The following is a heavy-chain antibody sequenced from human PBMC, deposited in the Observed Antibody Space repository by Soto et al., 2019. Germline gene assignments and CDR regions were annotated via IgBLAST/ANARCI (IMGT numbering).Heavy chain of an antibody. D-gene: IGHD3-10*01. Sequence: QVRLVESGGGVVQPGRPLRLSCAASGFTFRNFGLHWVRQAPGKGLEWVALVWYDGTNKYYAESLKGRVSISRDNSKNTLYLEMKSLRAEDTAVYYCARDGDVEGGPPPKDYAMDVWGQGTTVTVSS. CDR3: ARDGDVEGGPPPKDYAMDV. CDR2: VWYDGTNK. V-gene: IGHV3-33*08. CDR1: GFTFRNFG. J-gene: IGHJ6*02.